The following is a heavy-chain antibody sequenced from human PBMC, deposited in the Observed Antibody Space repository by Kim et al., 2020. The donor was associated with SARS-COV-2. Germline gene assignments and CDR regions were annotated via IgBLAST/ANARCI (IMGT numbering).Heavy chain of an antibody. J-gene: IGHJ4*02. CDR1: GFTFSGYA. Sequence: GGSLRLSCSASGFTFSGYAMYWVRQAPGKGLEYVSAISSNGGTTYYADSVKGRFTISRDNSKNTLYLQMSGLRVEDTAVYYCVKTGTAAIRYYFDYWGQGTLVTVSS. V-gene: IGHV3-64D*06. D-gene: IGHD2-2*02. CDR3: VKTGTAAIRYYFDY. CDR2: ISSNGGTT.